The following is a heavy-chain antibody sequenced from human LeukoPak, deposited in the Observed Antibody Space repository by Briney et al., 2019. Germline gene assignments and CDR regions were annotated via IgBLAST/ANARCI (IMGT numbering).Heavy chain of an antibody. J-gene: IGHJ4*02. CDR3: AKDRSGSYYVGFDY. CDR2: ISWNSGSI. CDR1: GFTFDDYA. Sequence: GRSLRLSCAASGFTFDDYAMHWVRQAPGKGLEWGSGISWNSGSIGYADSVKGRFTISRDNAKNSLYLQMNRLRAEDTALYYCAKDRSGSYYVGFDYWGQGTLVTVSS. V-gene: IGHV3-9*01. D-gene: IGHD1-26*01.